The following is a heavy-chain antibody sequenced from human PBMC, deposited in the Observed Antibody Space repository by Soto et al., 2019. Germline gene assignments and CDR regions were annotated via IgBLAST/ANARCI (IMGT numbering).Heavy chain of an antibody. V-gene: IGHV2-5*02. CDR3: AHIVITFGGVVADDAFDV. Sequence: SGPTLVNPTETLTLTCTFSGFSLTTRGVGVGWIRQPPGKALEWLAVIYWDDDKRYSPSLKTRLILTKDTPKNQVVLTMTNMDSVDTATYFCAHIVITFGGVVADDAFDVWGQGTMVTVSS. CDR1: GFSLTTRGVG. D-gene: IGHD3-16*02. J-gene: IGHJ3*01. CDR2: IYWDDDK.